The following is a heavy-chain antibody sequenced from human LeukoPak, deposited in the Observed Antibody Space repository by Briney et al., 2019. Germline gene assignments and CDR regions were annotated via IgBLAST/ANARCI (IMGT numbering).Heavy chain of an antibody. V-gene: IGHV4-59*01. J-gene: IGHJ5*02. CDR1: GGSISSYY. Sequence: SETLSLTCTVSGGSISSYYWSWIRQPPGKGLEWIGYIYYSGSTNYNPSLKSRITISVDTSKNQFSLKLSSVTAADTAVYYCARGINWFDPWGQGTLVTVSS. CDR3: ARGINWFDP. CDR2: IYYSGST.